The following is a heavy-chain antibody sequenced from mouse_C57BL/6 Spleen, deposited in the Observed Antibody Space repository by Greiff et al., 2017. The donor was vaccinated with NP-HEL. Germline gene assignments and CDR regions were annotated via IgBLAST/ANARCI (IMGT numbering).Heavy chain of an antibody. V-gene: IGHV1-52*01. J-gene: IGHJ2*01. CDR1: GYTFTSYW. CDR2: IDPSDSEP. Sequence: QVQLQQPGAELVRPGSSVKLSCKASGYTFTSYWMHWVKQRPIQGLEWIGNIDPSDSEPHYNQKFKDKATLTVDKSSSTAYMQLSSLTSEDSAVYYCAYDGSLDYWGQGTTLTVSS. D-gene: IGHD2-3*01. CDR3: AYDGSLDY.